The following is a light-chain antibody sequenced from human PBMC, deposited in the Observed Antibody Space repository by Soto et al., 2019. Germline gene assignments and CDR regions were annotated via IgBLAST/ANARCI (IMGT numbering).Light chain of an antibody. Sequence: QSVLTQSASVSGSPGQSITISCTGTSSDVGGYKYVSWYQQHPGKAPKLMIFEVRNRPPGVSNRFSGSKSGNTASLTISGLQAEDEADYYCSSYTSSSTLVFGAGTKVTVL. CDR2: EVR. CDR1: SSDVGGYKY. CDR3: SSYTSSSTLV. V-gene: IGLV2-14*01. J-gene: IGLJ1*01.